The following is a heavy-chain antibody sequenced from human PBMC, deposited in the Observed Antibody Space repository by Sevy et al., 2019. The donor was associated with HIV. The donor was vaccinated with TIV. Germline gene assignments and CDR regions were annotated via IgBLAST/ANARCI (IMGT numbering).Heavy chain of an antibody. CDR3: VIGGRDSYVRYNDWHADY. V-gene: IGHV5-51*01. CDR2: IYPSDSEI. CDR1: GYSFITYW. Sequence: GESLKISCKGSGYSFITYWIGWVRQMPGKDLEWIGIIYPSDSEIRCSPPFQGQVTISADKSISTAYLQWSSLKASDSAVYYCVIGGRDSYVRYNDWHADYWGQGTLVTVSS. J-gene: IGHJ4*02. D-gene: IGHD3-9*01.